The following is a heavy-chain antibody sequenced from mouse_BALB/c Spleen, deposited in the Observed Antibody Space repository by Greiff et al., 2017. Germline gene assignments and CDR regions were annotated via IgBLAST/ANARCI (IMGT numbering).Heavy chain of an antibody. CDR1: GFTFSSFG. J-gene: IGHJ4*01. V-gene: IGHV5-17*02. D-gene: IGHD3-2*01. Sequence: EVQLVESGGGLVQPGGSRKLSCAASGFTFSSFGMHWVRQAPEKGLEWVAYISSGSSTIYYADTVKGRFTISRDNPKNTLFLQMTSLRSEDTAMYYCARKTARNAMDYGGQGASVTVSS. CDR3: ARKTARNAMDY. CDR2: ISSGSSTI.